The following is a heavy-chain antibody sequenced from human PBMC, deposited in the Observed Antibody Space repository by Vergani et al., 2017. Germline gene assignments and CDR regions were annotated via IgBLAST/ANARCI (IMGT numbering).Heavy chain of an antibody. CDR1: GGSFSGYY. CDR2: IYTSGST. V-gene: IGHV4-59*10. D-gene: IGHD4-17*01. J-gene: IGHJ5*02. Sequence: QVQLQQWGAGLLKPSETLSLTCAVYGGSFSGYYWSWIRQPAGKGLEWIGRIYTSGSTNYNPSLKSRVTISVDTSKNQFSLKLSSVTAADTAVYYCARDERRDTHDYGDYRGLDPWGQGTLVTVSS. CDR3: ARDERRDTHDYGDYRGLDP.